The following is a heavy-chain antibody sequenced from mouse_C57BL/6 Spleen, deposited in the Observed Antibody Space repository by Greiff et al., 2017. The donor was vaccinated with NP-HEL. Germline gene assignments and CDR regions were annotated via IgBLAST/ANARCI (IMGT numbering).Heavy chain of an antibody. V-gene: IGHV1-76*01. Sequence: VQLQQSGAELVRPGASVKLSCKASGYTLTDYYINWVKQRPGQGLGWIARIYPGSGNTYYNEKFKGKATLTAEKSSSTAYMQLSSLTSEDSAVYFCARSPLYYGSSLDYWGQGTTLTVSS. CDR1: GYTLTDYY. J-gene: IGHJ2*01. D-gene: IGHD1-1*01. CDR2: IYPGSGNT. CDR3: ARSPLYYGSSLDY.